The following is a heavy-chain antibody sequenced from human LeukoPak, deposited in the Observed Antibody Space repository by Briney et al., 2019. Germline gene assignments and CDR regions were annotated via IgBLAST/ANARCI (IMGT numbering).Heavy chain of an antibody. CDR3: ARDWYSWSPSSDY. V-gene: IGHV3-7*04. D-gene: IGHD1-1*01. CDR1: GFAFSGSS. CDR2: IKQDESDK. J-gene: IGHJ4*02. Sequence: GGSLRLSCAASGFAFSGSSMTWVRQAPGKGLEWVASIKQDESDKYYVDSVKGRFTISRDNAKNSLYLEMNTLRGDDTAVYYCARDWYSWSPSSDYWGQGTLVTVSS.